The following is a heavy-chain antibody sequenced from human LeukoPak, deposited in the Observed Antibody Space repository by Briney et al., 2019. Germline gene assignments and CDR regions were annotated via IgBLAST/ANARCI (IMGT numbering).Heavy chain of an antibody. CDR2: ISAYNGNT. CDR1: GYTFTSYG. CDR3: ARDPTTTEAHDY. J-gene: IGHJ4*02. Sequence: EASVKVSCKASGYTFTSYGISWVRQAPGQGLEWMGWISAYNGNTNYAQRLQGRVTMTTDTSTSTAYMELRSLRSDDTAVYYCARDPTTTEAHDYWGQGTLVTVSS. D-gene: IGHD1-1*01. V-gene: IGHV1-18*01.